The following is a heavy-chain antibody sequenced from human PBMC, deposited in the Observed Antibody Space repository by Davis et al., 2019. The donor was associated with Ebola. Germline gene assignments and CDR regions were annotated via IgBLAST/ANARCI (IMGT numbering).Heavy chain of an antibody. Sequence: GSLRLSCTTSGFTFGDYAMTWVRQPPGKGLEWIGSVFYSGSTDYNPSLESRLTLSVDRSKSQVTLNLSSVTAADTAVYYCARNNDPSDQGSDSFDIWGQGTLVTVSS. D-gene: IGHD3-22*01. V-gene: IGHV4-59*01. CDR1: GFTFGDYA. CDR2: VFYSGST. CDR3: ARNNDPSDQGSDSFDI. J-gene: IGHJ3*02.